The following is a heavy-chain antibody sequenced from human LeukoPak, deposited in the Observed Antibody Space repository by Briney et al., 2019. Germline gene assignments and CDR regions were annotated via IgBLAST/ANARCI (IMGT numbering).Heavy chain of an antibody. CDR1: GFTFSNAW. CDR3: TTTSPDTVTSVSTYYYGMDV. CDR2: IKSKTDGGTT. V-gene: IGHV3-15*01. Sequence: KTGGSLRLSCAASGFTFSNAWMSWVRQAPGKGLEWVGRIKSKTDGGTTDYAAPVKGRFTISRDDSKNTLYLQMNSLKTEDTAVYYCTTTSPDTVTSVSTYYYGMDVWGQGTTVTVSS. J-gene: IGHJ6*02. D-gene: IGHD4-17*01.